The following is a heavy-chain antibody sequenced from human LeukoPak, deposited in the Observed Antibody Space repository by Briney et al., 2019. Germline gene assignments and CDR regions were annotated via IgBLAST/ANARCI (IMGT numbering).Heavy chain of an antibody. J-gene: IGHJ3*02. V-gene: IGHV4-4*02. Sequence: SGTLSLTCAVSGDSISSSIWWSWVRQPPGKGLEWIGEIHHSGSSGSTNYNPSLRSRVTVSVDKSKNQFSLKLSSVTAADTAVYYCTRASWFGKLLKAFDIWGQGTMVTVSS. D-gene: IGHD3-10*01. CDR2: IHHSGSSGST. CDR1: GDSISSSIW. CDR3: TRASWFGKLLKAFDI.